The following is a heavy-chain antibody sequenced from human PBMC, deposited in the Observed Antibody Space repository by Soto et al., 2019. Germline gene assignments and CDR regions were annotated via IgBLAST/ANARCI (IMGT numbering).Heavy chain of an antibody. V-gene: IGHV3-11*01. CDR1: GFIFSDYF. J-gene: IGHJ4*02. CDR2: ISGGGPTI. CDR3: ARVEILEWLPDY. Sequence: QVQLVESGGGLVKPGGSLRLSCAASGFIFSDYFMTWIRQAPGKGLGWVSYISGGGPTIYYADSVKGRFTISRDNAKNSLYLQMNSLRAEDTAVYYCARVEILEWLPDYWGQGTLVTVSS. D-gene: IGHD3-3*01.